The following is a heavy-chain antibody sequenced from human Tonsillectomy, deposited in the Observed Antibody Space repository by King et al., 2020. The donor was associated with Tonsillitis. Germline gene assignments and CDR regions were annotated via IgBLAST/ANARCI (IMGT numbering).Heavy chain of an antibody. D-gene: IGHD3-22*01. CDR2: ISGSGGST. J-gene: IGHJ3*02. Sequence: QLVQSGGGLVQPGGSLRLSCSASGFTFSSYAMSWVRQAPGKGLEWVSAISGSGGSTYYAGSVKGRFTISRDNSKNTLYLQMNSLRAEDTAVYYCAKDWGSKGVVITHDAFDIWGQGTMVTVSS. CDR3: AKDWGSKGVVITHDAFDI. CDR1: GFTFSSYA. V-gene: IGHV3-23*04.